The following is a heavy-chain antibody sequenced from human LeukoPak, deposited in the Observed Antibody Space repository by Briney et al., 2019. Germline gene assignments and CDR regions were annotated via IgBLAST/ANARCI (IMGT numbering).Heavy chain of an antibody. CDR2: IYYSGST. CDR3: ARGGEDYGDYVVY. Sequence: PSETLSLTCTVPGGSISSYYWSRIRQPPGKGLEWIGYIYYSGSTNYNPSLKSRVTISVDTSKNQFSLKLSSVTAADTAVYYCARGGEDYGDYVVYWGQGTLVTVSS. V-gene: IGHV4-59*01. D-gene: IGHD4-17*01. CDR1: GGSISSYY. J-gene: IGHJ4*02.